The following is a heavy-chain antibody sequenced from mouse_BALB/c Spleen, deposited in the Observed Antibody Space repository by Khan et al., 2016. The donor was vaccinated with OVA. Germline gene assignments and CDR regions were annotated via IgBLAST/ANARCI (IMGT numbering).Heavy chain of an antibody. Sequence: EVELVESGGGLVQPGGSRKLSYVASGFTFSSFGIHWVRQAPEKGLEWVAYISGDSNTIYYTDTVMGRFTISRDNPKNTLFLQMTSLRSEDMAMYYCARSYFYGYYFDQWGQGTTLTVSS. CDR2: ISGDSNTI. CDR3: ARSYFYGYYFDQ. D-gene: IGHD1-1*01. J-gene: IGHJ2*01. V-gene: IGHV5-17*02. CDR1: GFTFSSFG.